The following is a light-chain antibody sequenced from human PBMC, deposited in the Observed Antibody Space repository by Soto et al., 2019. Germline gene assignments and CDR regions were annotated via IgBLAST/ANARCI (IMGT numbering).Light chain of an antibody. J-gene: IGKJ1*01. CDR2: KAS. CDR3: QHYNSYSEA. CDR1: QTISIW. V-gene: IGKV1-5*03. Sequence: DIQMTQSPSTLSGSLGDRVTIPCRASQTISIWLAWYQQKPGKAPKLLIYKASTLKSGVPSRFSGSGSGTEFTLTISSLQPDDFATYYCQHYNSYSEAFGQGTKVELK.